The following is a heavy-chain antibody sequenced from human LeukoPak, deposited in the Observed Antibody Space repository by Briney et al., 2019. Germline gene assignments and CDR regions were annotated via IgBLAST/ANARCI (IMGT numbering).Heavy chain of an antibody. CDR1: GYTFTGYY. CDR2: INPNSGGT. D-gene: IGHD6-19*01. V-gene: IGHV1-2*06. Sequence: ASVKVSCKASGYTFTGYYMHWVRQAPGQGLEWMGRINPNSGGTNYAQKFQGRVTITRDTSASTAYMELSSLRSEDTAVYYCARGPAVAGLDWGQGTLVTVSS. CDR3: ARGPAVAGLD. J-gene: IGHJ4*02.